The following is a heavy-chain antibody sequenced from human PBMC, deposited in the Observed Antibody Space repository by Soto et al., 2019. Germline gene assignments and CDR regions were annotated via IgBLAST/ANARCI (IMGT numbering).Heavy chain of an antibody. Sequence: GGSLRLSCAASGFTFSSYAMHWVRQAPGKGLEWVAVISYDGSNKYYADSVKGRFTISRDNSKNTLYLQMNSLRAEDTAVYYCARDYQEAAAAGYISAFFDYWGQGTLVTVSS. CDR2: ISYDGSNK. V-gene: IGHV3-30-3*01. CDR3: ARDYQEAAAAGYISAFFDY. CDR1: GFTFSSYA. J-gene: IGHJ4*02. D-gene: IGHD6-13*01.